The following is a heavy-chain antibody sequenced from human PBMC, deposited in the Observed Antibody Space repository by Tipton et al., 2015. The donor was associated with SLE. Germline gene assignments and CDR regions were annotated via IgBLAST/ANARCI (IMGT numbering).Heavy chain of an antibody. CDR1: GGSVSSGSYY. CDR2: IYYSGST. J-gene: IGHJ4*02. CDR3: ARVVIAAAGYFDY. D-gene: IGHD6-13*01. Sequence: LRLSCTVSGGSVSSGSYYWSWIRQPPGKGLEWIGYIYYSGSTNYNPSLKSRVTISVDTSKNQFSLKLSSVTAADTAVYYCARVVIAAAGYFDYWGQGTLVTVSS. V-gene: IGHV4-61*01.